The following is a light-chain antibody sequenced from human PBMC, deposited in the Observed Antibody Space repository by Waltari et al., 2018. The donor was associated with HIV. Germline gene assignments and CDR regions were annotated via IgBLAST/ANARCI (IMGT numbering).Light chain of an antibody. Sequence: QAVVTQGPSLTVSPGGTVTLTCGSSTGPVTHVHYPYRFPRKPGQAPRALIYVTSNKHSCTPARFSGSLLRGKAALTLSGAQPEDEADYYCFLSYSGSRVFGGGTILTVL. CDR1: TGPVTHVHY. J-gene: IGLJ2*01. V-gene: IGLV7-46*01. CDR2: VTS. CDR3: FLSYSGSRV.